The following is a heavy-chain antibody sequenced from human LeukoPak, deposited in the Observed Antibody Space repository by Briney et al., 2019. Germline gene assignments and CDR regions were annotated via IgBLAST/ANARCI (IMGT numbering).Heavy chain of an antibody. CDR1: GGSISSSSYY. CDR2: IYYSGST. Sequence: SETLSLTCTVSGGSISSSSYYWGWIRQPPGKGLEWIGSIYYSGSTYYNPSLKSRVTISVDTSKNQFSLKLSSVTAADTAVYYCARDVSGIGRGIAANWFDPWGQGTLVTVSS. J-gene: IGHJ5*02. CDR3: ARDVSGIGRGIAANWFDP. D-gene: IGHD6-13*01. V-gene: IGHV4-39*07.